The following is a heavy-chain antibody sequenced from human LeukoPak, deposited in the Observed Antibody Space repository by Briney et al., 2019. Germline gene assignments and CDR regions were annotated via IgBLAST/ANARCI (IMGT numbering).Heavy chain of an antibody. D-gene: IGHD5-18*01. CDR3: ARDMGRGYSTLGYFDY. J-gene: IGHJ4*02. V-gene: IGHV3-30-3*01. Sequence: GGSLRLSCAASGFTFSSYAMHWVRQAPGKGLEWVAVISYDGSNKYYADSVKGRFTISRDNSKNTLYLQMNSLRAEDTAVYYCARDMGRGYSTLGYFDYWGQGTLVTVSS. CDR1: GFTFSSYA. CDR2: ISYDGSNK.